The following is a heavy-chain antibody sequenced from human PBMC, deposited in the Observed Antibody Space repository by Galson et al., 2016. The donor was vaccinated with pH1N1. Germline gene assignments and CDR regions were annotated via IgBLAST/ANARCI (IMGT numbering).Heavy chain of an antibody. CDR2: IEPSAGTT. CDR1: GSSVTRYY. J-gene: IGHJ4*02. CDR3: ARRYYFDY. Sequence: QSGAEVKKPGESLRISCKASGSSVTRYYMHWVRQAPGQGLAWMGIIEPSAGTTTYSQKFRGRITMTRDTPTNSVYMELSSLTSDDTAVYYCARRYYFDYWGQGTLITVSS. V-gene: IGHV1-46*01.